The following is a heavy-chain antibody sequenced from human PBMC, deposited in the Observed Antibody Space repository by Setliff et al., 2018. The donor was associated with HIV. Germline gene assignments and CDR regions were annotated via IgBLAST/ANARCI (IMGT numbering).Heavy chain of an antibody. V-gene: IGHV1-3*01. J-gene: IGHJ6*03. D-gene: IGHD4-17*01. CDR2: INPGNGNT. CDR3: ARGRGNDYGDYSYYYYMDV. Sequence: ASVKVSCKASGYTFATYAVLWVRQAPGQRLESMGWINPGNGNTKYSQKFQGRVTISMDASATTLSMELSSLRSEDTAVYYCARGRGNDYGDYSYYYYMDVWGKGTTVTVSS. CDR1: GYTFATYA.